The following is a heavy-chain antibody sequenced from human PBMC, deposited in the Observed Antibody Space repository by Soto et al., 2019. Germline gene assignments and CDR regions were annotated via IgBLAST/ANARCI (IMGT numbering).Heavy chain of an antibody. Sequence: QVQLVQSGGEVKRPGASVKVSCKTSGYTFSNYGITWVRQAPGQTLEWLGRISLYSDGTNYAQKFQGRVSMTTDTSTTTAYMELRSLRSADTAVYYFPLVVPGAEAWCGPWGQGTLVTVSS. CDR1: GYTFSNYG. CDR2: ISLYSDGT. CDR3: PLVVPGAEAWCGP. V-gene: IGHV1-18*01. J-gene: IGHJ5*02. D-gene: IGHD2-2*01.